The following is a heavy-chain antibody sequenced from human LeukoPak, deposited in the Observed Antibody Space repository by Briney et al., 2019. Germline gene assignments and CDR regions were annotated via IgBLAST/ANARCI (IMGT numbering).Heavy chain of an antibody. CDR1: GSSFTSYW. Sequence: GESLKISCKGSGSSFTSYWIGWVRQMPGKGLEWMGIIYPGDSDTRYSPSFQGQVTISADKSISTAYLQWSSLKASDTAMYYCATGRSCYYDSSGYYPMDFDYWGQGTLDTVSS. CDR3: ATGRSCYYDSSGYYPMDFDY. J-gene: IGHJ4*02. V-gene: IGHV5-51*01. D-gene: IGHD3-22*01. CDR2: IYPGDSDT.